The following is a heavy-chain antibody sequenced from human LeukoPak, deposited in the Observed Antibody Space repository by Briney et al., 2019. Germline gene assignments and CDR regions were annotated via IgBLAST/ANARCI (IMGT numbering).Heavy chain of an antibody. CDR3: TTLGAAAGSSRTDAFDI. CDR1: GFTFSNAW. V-gene: IGHV3-15*01. D-gene: IGHD6-13*01. J-gene: IGHJ3*02. CDR2: IKSKTDGGTT. Sequence: GGSLRLSCAASGFTFSNAWMSWVRQAPGKGLEWVGRIKSKTDGGTTDYAAPVKGRFTISRDDSKNTLYLQMNSLKTEDTAVYYCTTLGAAAGSSRTDAFDIWGQGTMVTASS.